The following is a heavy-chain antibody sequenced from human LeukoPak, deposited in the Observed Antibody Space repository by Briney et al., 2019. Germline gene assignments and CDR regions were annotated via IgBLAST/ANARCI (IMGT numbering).Heavy chain of an antibody. V-gene: IGHV3-30*18. CDR2: ISYDGSNK. CDR3: AKDNRYSSSLDY. Sequence: GGSLRLSCAASGFTFSGYGMHWVRQAPGKGLEWVAVISYDGSNKYYADSVKGRFTISRDNSKNTLYLQMNSLRAEDTAVYYCAKDNRYSSSLDYWGQGTLVTVSS. CDR1: GFTFSGYG. D-gene: IGHD6-13*01. J-gene: IGHJ4*02.